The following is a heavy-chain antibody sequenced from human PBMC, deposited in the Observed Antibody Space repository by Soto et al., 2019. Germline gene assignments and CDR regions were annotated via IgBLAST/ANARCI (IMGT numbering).Heavy chain of an antibody. CDR2: TYYRSKWYN. CDR3: ARRGGGYSSGWYGGYYYYGMDV. J-gene: IGHJ6*02. Sequence: PSQTLSLTCAISGDSVSSNSAAWNWIRQSPSRGLEWLGRTYYRSKWYNDYAVSVKSRITINPDTSKNQFSLQLNSVTPEDTAVCYCARRGGGYSSGWYGGYYYYGMDVWGQGTTVTVSS. CDR1: GDSVSSNSAA. V-gene: IGHV6-1*01. D-gene: IGHD6-19*01.